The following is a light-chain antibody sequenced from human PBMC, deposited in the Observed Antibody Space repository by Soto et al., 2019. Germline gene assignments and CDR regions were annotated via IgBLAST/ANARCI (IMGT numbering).Light chain of an antibody. CDR2: DVT. V-gene: IGLV2-11*01. Sequence: QSALTQPRSVSGSPGQSVTISCTGTSSDVGGYNCVSWYQKHPGKAPQLMIYDVTQRPSGVPERFSGSKSGNTASLTISGLQAEDEADYYCCSHSADYTFVFGTGTKLTVL. J-gene: IGLJ1*01. CDR3: CSHSADYTFV. CDR1: SSDVGGYNC.